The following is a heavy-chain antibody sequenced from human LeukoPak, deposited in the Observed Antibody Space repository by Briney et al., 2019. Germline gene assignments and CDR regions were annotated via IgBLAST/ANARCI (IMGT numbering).Heavy chain of an antibody. J-gene: IGHJ4*02. CDR3: ASGLELDY. CDR1: GFTFRSYW. CDR2: IKQDGSEK. V-gene: IGHV3-7*03. Sequence: PGGSLRLSCAASGFTFRSYWMRWVRQAPGKGLEWVANIKQDGSEKNYVDSVKGRFTISRDIAKNSLYLQMNSLRAEDTAVYYCASGLELDYWGQGTLVTVSS.